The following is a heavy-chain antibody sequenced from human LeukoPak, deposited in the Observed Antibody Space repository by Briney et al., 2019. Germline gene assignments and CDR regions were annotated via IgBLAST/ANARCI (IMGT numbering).Heavy chain of an antibody. CDR2: IYYSGST. D-gene: IGHD3-22*01. V-gene: IGHV4-59*01. Sequence: PSETLSLTCTVSGGSISLYYWSWIRQPPGKGLEWIGYIYYSGSTNYNPSLKSRVTISVDTSKNQFSLKLSSVTAADTAVYYCARVDEYYYDSSGWYFDYWGQGTLVTVSS. CDR1: GGSISLYY. J-gene: IGHJ4*02. CDR3: ARVDEYYYDSSGWYFDY.